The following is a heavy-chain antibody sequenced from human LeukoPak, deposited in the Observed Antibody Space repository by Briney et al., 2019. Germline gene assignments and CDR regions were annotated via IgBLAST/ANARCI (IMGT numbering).Heavy chain of an antibody. CDR3: ARLYCSSTSCYSTLGY. J-gene: IGHJ4*02. D-gene: IGHD2-2*01. V-gene: IGHV1-18*01. CDR2: ISAYNGNT. CDR1: GYTFTSYG. Sequence: ASVKVSCKASGYTFTSYGISWVRQAPGQGLEWMGWISAYNGNTNYAQKLQGRVTMTTDTSTSTAYMELRSLRSDDTAVYYCARLYCSSTSCYSTLGYWGQGTLVTVSS.